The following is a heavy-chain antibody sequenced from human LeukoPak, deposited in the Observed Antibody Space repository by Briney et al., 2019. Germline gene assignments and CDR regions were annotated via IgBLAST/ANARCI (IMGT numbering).Heavy chain of an antibody. CDR3: ARGVASAGAKYFDQ. D-gene: IGHD6-13*01. J-gene: IGHJ4*02. V-gene: IGHV1-2*02. CDR2: INPNTGGT. CDR1: GYTFTGYY. Sequence: GASVKVSCKASGYTFTGYYIHWVRQAPGQGLEWMGWINPNTGGTDYAQKFQSRVTMTRDTSISTVYMELSRLTSDDTAVYYCARGVASAGAKYFDQWGQGTLVTVSS.